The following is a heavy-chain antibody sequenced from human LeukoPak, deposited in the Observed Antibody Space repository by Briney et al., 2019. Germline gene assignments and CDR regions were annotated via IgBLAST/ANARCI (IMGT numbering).Heavy chain of an antibody. CDR3: AKDIVLMVYAIQSWYFDL. CDR1: GFTFSSYA. D-gene: IGHD2-8*01. V-gene: IGHV3-23*01. J-gene: IGHJ2*01. CDR2: ISGSGGST. Sequence: PGGSLRLSCAASGFTFSSYAMSWVRQAPGKGLEWVSAISGSGGSTYYADSVKGRFTISRDNSKNTLYLQMNSLRAEDTAVYYCAKDIVLMVYAIQSWYFDLWGRGTLVTVSS.